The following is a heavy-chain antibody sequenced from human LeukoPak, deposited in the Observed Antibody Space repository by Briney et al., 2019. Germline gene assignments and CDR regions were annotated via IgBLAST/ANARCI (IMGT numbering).Heavy chain of an antibody. J-gene: IGHJ4*02. V-gene: IGHV3-21*01. D-gene: IGHD5-12*01. Sequence: GGSLRLSCAASGFTFSSYSMNWVRQAPGKGLEWVSSISSSSSYIYYADSVKGRFTISRDNAKNSLYLQMNSLRAEDMAVYYCARVSGYDTAPFDYWGQGTLVTVSS. CDR2: ISSSSSYI. CDR3: ARVSGYDTAPFDY. CDR1: GFTFSSYS.